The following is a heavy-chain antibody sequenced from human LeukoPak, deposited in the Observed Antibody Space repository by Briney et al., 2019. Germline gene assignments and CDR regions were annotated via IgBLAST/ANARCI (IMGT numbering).Heavy chain of an antibody. D-gene: IGHD3-10*01. J-gene: IGHJ4*02. CDR1: GGSISNSSYF. Sequence: SETLSLTCTVSGGSISNSSYFWGWIRQPPGKGLEWIGSVYYSGTTYYNPSLKRRATISVETSKNQISLKLTSVTAADTAVYYCARITMVRGVLFDYWGQGTLVTVSS. CDR3: ARITMVRGVLFDY. CDR2: VYYSGTT. V-gene: IGHV4-39*01.